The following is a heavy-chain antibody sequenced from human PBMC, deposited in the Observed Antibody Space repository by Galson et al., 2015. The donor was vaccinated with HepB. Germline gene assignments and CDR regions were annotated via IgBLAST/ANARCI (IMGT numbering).Heavy chain of an antibody. J-gene: IGHJ4*02. CDR1: GFTFSSYA. CDR2: ISGSGGST. D-gene: IGHD1-26*01. Sequence: SLRLSCAASGFTFSSYAMSWVRQAPGKGLEWVSDISGSGGSTYYEDSVKGRFTISRDNSKNTLYLQMNSLRAEDTAVYYCAKVWTSGGYYYFDNWGQGTLVTVSS. V-gene: IGHV3-23*01. CDR3: AKVWTSGGYYYFDN.